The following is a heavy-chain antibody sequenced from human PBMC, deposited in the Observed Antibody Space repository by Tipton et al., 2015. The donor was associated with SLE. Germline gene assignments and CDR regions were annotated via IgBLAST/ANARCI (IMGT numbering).Heavy chain of an antibody. CDR2: ISGSGGST. J-gene: IGHJ6*02. CDR1: GFTFSSYA. Sequence: SLRLSCAASGFTFSSYAMSWVRQAPGKGLEWVSAISGSGGSTYYADSVKGRFTISRDNSKNTLYLQMNSLRAEDTAVYYCARDGSSSWLVLTLPRVGGMDVWGQGTTVTVSS. V-gene: IGHV3-23*01. CDR3: ARDGSSSWLVLTLPRVGGMDV. D-gene: IGHD6-13*01.